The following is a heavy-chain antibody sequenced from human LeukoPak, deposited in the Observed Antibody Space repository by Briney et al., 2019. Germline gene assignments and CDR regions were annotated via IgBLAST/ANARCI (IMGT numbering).Heavy chain of an antibody. V-gene: IGHV1-24*01. CDR1: GYTLTELS. CDR3: ATDSPIYCRSTSCFDY. D-gene: IGHD2-2*01. J-gene: IGHJ4*02. CDR2: FDPEDGET. Sequence: ASVKVSCKVSGYTLTELSMHWVRQAPGKGLEWMGGFDPEDGETIYAQKFQGRVTMTEDTSTDTAYMELSSLGSEDTAVYYCATDSPIYCRSTSCFDYWGQGALVTVSS.